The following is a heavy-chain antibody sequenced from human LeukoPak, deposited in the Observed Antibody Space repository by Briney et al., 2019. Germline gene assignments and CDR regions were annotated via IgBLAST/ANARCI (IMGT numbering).Heavy chain of an antibody. V-gene: IGHV4-34*01. Sequence: PSETLSLTCAISGGSFTDYYWSWIRQPPGKVLEWIGDINDSGSTNSSPSLKSRVVISLDTSKSQLSLKLSPVTAADTATYFCARAGRGTSSRALDYWGQGTLVTVSS. J-gene: IGHJ4*02. CDR1: GGSFTDYY. D-gene: IGHD1-1*01. CDR3: ARAGRGTSSRALDY. CDR2: INDSGST.